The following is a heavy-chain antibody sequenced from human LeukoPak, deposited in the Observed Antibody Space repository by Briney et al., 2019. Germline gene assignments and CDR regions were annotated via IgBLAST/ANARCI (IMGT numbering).Heavy chain of an antibody. V-gene: IGHV4-59*01. J-gene: IGHJ4*02. D-gene: IGHD4-17*01. CDR1: GGSMSSYY. CDR3: ATNGDHTPYYFDY. CDR2: IYYSGST. Sequence: SETLSLACTVSGGSMSSYYWSWIRQPPGKGLEWIGYIYYSGSTNYNPSLNSRITISLDTSKKQFSLKLSSVTAADTAVYYCATNGDHTPYYFDYWGQGTLVTVSS.